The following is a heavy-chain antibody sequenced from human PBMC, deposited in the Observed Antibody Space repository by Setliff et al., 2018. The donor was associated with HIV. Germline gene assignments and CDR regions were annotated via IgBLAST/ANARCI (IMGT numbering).Heavy chain of an antibody. CDR1: GGSFSGYY. CDR3: ARDHDIRSPSANSGYDFDY. Sequence: SETLSLTCAVYGGSFSGYYWSWIRQPPGKGLEWIGEINHSGSTNYNPSLKSRVTISVDTSKNQFSLKLSSATAADTAVYYCARDHDIRSPSANSGYDFDYWGQGTLVTVSS. D-gene: IGHD5-12*01. CDR2: INHSGST. J-gene: IGHJ4*02. V-gene: IGHV4-34*01.